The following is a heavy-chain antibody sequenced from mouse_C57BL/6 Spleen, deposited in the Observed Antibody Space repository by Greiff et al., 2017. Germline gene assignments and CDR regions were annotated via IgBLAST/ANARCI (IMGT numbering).Heavy chain of an antibody. J-gene: IGHJ2*01. D-gene: IGHD3-2*02. V-gene: IGHV1-39*01. CDR1: GYSFTDYN. CDR2: INPNYGTT. CDR3: ARQTAQATYYFDY. Sequence: VQLQQSGPGLVKPGASVKISCKASGYSFTDYNMNWVKQSTGKSLEWIGVINPNYGTTSYNQKFKGKATFTVDQSSSKVYMQLNSQTSEDSSVYYCARQTAQATYYFDYWGQGTTLTVSS.